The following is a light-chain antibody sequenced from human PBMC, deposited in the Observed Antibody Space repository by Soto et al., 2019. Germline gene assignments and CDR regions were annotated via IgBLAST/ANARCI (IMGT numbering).Light chain of an antibody. CDR2: SDD. V-gene: IGLV1-44*01. J-gene: IGLJ3*02. Sequence: QSVLTQPPSASGTPGQRVTISCSGSSSNIGSNAVSWYQHFPGTAPKVLIYSDDQRPSGVPDQFSGSKSGTSASLAISGLRAEDEGDYFCAAWGDSLNTWVFGGGTKVTVL. CDR3: AAWGDSLNTWV. CDR1: SSNIGSNA.